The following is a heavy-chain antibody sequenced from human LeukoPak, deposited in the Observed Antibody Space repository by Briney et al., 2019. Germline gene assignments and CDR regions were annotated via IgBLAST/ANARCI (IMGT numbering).Heavy chain of an antibody. CDR1: GGSISSSSYY. D-gene: IGHD2-8*02. V-gene: IGHV4-61*02. CDR2: IYTSGST. CDR3: ARAVRWSSYYYGMDV. J-gene: IGHJ6*02. Sequence: SETLSLTRTVSGGSISSSSYYWSWIRQPAGKGLEWIGRIYTSGSTNYNPSLKSRVTMSVDTSKNQFSLKLSSVTAADTAVYYCARAVRWSSYYYGMDVWGQGTTVTVSS.